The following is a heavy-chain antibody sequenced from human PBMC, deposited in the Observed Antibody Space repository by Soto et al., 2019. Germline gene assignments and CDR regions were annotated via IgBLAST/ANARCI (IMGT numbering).Heavy chain of an antibody. Sequence: GGSLRLSCAASGFTFSSYGMHWVRQAPGKGLEWVAIISYDGSNEFYTDSVKGRFTIARDNSKNTLYLQMNSLRIEDTAVFYCARSTSSTLNYYYGMDVWGQGTTVTVFS. CDR2: ISYDGSNE. J-gene: IGHJ6*02. D-gene: IGHD6-6*01. CDR3: ARSTSSTLNYYYGMDV. CDR1: GFTFSSYG. V-gene: IGHV3-30*03.